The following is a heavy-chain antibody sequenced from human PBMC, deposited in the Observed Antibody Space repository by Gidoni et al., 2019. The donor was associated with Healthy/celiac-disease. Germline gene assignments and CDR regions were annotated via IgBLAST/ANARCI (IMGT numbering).Heavy chain of an antibody. CDR1: GGTFSSYA. D-gene: IGHD3-16*01. CDR2: IIPIFGTA. CDR3: ASFRTLWGIDP. J-gene: IGHJ5*02. V-gene: IGHV1-69*01. Sequence: QVQLVQSGAEAKNPGSSVKVSFKASGGTFSSYAIGWVRQAPGQGLEWQGGIIPIFGTANYAQKFQGRVTITADESTSTAYMELSSLRSEDTAVYYCASFRTLWGIDPWGQGTLVTVSS.